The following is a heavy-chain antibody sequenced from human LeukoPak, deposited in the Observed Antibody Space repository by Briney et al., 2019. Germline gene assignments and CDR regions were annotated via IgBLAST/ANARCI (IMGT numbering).Heavy chain of an antibody. CDR2: FHNSGTS. Sequence: PSETLSLTCTVSDDSISDYYRGWIRQPPGKGLEWIGYFHNSGTSTYNPSLKSRVTISADTSKNQFSLKLNSLTAADTAVYYCARSRQASGLFSSWGQGTLVVVSS. CDR1: DDSISDYY. J-gene: IGHJ5*02. CDR3: ARSRQASGLFSS. V-gene: IGHV4-59*12. D-gene: IGHD3-10*01.